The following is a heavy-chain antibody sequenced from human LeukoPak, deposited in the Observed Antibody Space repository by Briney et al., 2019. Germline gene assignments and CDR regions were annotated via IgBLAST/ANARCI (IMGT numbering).Heavy chain of an antibody. V-gene: IGHV3-11*01. CDR1: GFTFSDYY. CDR3: ARGPGRGYSYGAYFDY. J-gene: IGHJ4*02. Sequence: KAGGSLRLSCAASGFTFSDYYMSWTRQAPGKGLEWVSYISSSGTTIYYADSVKGRFTISRDNAKNSLYLQMNSLRAEDTAVYYCARGPGRGYSYGAYFDYWGQGTLVTVSS. CDR2: ISSSGTTI. D-gene: IGHD5-18*01.